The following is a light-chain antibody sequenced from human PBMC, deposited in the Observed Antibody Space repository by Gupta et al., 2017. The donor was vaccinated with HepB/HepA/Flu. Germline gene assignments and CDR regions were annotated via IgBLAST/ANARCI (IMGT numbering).Light chain of an antibody. V-gene: IGLV1-44*01. J-gene: IGLJ2*01. CDR3: AARDDSLKDVL. CDR1: SSNIGRTN. CDR2: YND. Sequence: SVLTPPPSASGSPRQRVTISCSGSSSNIGRTNINWYQQLPGTAPKPLIYYNDQRPSGVPDRFSGSKSGTSASLVISGLQAEDEADYYCAARDDSLKDVLFGGGTKLTVL.